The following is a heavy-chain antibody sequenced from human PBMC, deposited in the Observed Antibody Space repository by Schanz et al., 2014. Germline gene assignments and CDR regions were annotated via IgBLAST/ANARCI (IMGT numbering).Heavy chain of an antibody. Sequence: QVQLVQSGPEVKKPGPSVKVSCKASGGTFSSYTISWVRQAPGQGLEWVGWISPYTGNTHYFDKMEGRVTMTTDTSANTAYMELRSLRSDDTAHYYCVRVPSRDVSFDLWGRGTLVTVSS. CDR2: ISPYTGNT. V-gene: IGHV1-18*01. J-gene: IGHJ2*01. CDR3: VRVPSRDVSFDL. D-gene: IGHD3-16*01. CDR1: GGTFSSYT.